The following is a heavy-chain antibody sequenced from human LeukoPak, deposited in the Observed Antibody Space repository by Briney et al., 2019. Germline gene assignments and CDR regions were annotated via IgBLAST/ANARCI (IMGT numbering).Heavy chain of an antibody. Sequence: GGSLRLSCAASGFTFTTYAMSWVRQAPGKGLEWVSTFSDRDGDTYYADSVKGRFTISRDSSKSTLFLQMNNLRAEDWAVYYCTRVVPGGSGGAFDYWGQGALVTVSS. D-gene: IGHD6-19*01. J-gene: IGHJ4*02. CDR2: FSDRDGDT. CDR3: TRVVPGGSGGAFDY. CDR1: GFTFTTYA. V-gene: IGHV3-23*01.